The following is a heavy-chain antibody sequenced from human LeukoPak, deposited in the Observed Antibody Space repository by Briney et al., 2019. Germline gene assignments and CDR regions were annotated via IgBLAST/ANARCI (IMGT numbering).Heavy chain of an antibody. CDR1: GFTFSRYW. V-gene: IGHV3-74*01. Sequence: PGGSLRLSCAVSGFTFSRYWMHWVRQVPGKGLVWVSRINTDGTNYADSVKGRFTISRDNAKNTLYLQLNSLRAEDTAVYYCARDQSPWGQGTLVTVSS. J-gene: IGHJ5*02. CDR3: ARDQSP. CDR2: INTDGT.